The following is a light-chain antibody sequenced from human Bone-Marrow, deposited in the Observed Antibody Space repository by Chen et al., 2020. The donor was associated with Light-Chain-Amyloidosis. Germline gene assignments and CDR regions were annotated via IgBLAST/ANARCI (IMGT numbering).Light chain of an antibody. J-gene: IGLJ3*02. Sequence: FMLTQPHSDPEAPGKTVLISSSRSSGSIATNYVQWYPQRPGSPPTTVIYEDDQRPSGVPDRFSGSIDRSSNAASRTISGLKTEDEADYYGQSYQGGSQGVFGGGTKLTVL. CDR1: SGSIATNY. V-gene: IGLV6-57*01. CDR3: QSYQGGSQGV. CDR2: EDD.